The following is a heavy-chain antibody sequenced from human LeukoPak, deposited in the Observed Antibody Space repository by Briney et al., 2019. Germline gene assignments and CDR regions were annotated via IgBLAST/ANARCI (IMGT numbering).Heavy chain of an antibody. V-gene: IGHV3-7*01. CDR2: IKEERSEK. CDR3: ASQRFLDY. CDR1: GFTFSNYW. D-gene: IGHD3-3*01. J-gene: IGHJ4*02. Sequence: GGSLRLSCAASGFTFSNYWMNWVRQAPGKGLEWVANIKEERSEKYYVDSVRGRFTISRDNAKNSLYLQMNSLRVEDTAVYYCASQRFLDYWGQGTLVTVSS.